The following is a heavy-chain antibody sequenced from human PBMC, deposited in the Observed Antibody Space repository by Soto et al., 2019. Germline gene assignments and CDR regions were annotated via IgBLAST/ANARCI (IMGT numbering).Heavy chain of an antibody. CDR1: GYTFTSYD. Sequence: QVQLVQSGAEVKKPGASVKVSCKASGYTFTSYDINWVRQATGQGLEWMGWMNPTSGNTAYAEKFQGRVTMTRNTSISTAYMELCGLRSVDTAVYYCARGRGCSVGGCYFFDYGGQGTLVTVSS. CDR2: MNPTSGNT. D-gene: IGHD2-15*01. V-gene: IGHV1-8*01. J-gene: IGHJ4*02. CDR3: ARGRGCSVGGCYFFDY.